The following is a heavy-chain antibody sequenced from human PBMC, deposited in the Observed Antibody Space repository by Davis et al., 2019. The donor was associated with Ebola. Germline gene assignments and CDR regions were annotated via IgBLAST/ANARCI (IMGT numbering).Heavy chain of an antibody. J-gene: IGHJ4*02. Sequence: PGGSLRLSCAASGFTFDDYAMHWVRQAPGKGLEWVSGISWNSGSIGYADSVKGRFTISRDNAKNSLYLQMNSLRAEDTALYYCAKAPDSSGWTGVDYWGQGTLVTVSS. CDR3: AKAPDSSGWTGVDY. V-gene: IGHV3-9*01. CDR2: ISWNSGSI. D-gene: IGHD6-19*01. CDR1: GFTFDDYA.